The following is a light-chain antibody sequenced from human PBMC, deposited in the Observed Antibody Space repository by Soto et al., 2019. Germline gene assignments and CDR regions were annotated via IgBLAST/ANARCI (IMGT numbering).Light chain of an antibody. V-gene: IGKV1-39*01. J-gene: IGKJ5*01. CDR3: KQNYITLAP. CDR2: AAS. Sequence: DIQMSQSPSSLSASVGDRVTIACRAAESISRHLNWYQQKPGRAPDLLIYAASTLQNGVPSRFTGSGSGTEFTLPIPGLQLKVFETYYCKQNYITLAPFGQGTRLEI. CDR1: ESISRH.